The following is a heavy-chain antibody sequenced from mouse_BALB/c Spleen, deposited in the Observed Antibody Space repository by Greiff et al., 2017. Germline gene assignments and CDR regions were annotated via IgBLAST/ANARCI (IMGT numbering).Heavy chain of an antibody. CDR2: IRSKSNNYAT. CDR1: GFTFNTYA. J-gene: IGHJ3*01. D-gene: IGHD4-1*01. Sequence: EVHLVESGGGLVQPKGSLKLSCAASGFTFNTYAMNWVRQAPGKGLEWVARIRSKSNNYATYYADSVKDRFTISRDDSQSMLYLQMNNLKTEDTAMYYCVRSLHWDSFAYWGQGTLVTVSA. CDR3: VRSLHWDSFAY. V-gene: IGHV10-1*02.